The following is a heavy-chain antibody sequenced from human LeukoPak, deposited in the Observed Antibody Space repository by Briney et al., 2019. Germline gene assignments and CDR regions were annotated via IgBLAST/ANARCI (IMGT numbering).Heavy chain of an antibody. CDR3: ARHWYSSGK. V-gene: IGHV3-7*01. J-gene: IGHJ4*02. D-gene: IGHD6-19*01. CDR2: IQRDGSEK. Sequence: RGSLRLSCAASGFTFSNYWMNWVRQAPGKGLEWVASIQRDGSEKYYVESVKGRFTISRDNAKNSLYLQMNSLRAEDTAVYYCARHWYSSGKWGQGTLVTVSS. CDR1: GFTFSNYW.